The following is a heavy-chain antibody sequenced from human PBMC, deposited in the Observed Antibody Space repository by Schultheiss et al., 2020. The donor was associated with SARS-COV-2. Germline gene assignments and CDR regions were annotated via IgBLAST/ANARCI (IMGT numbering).Heavy chain of an antibody. D-gene: IGHD3-22*01. J-gene: IGHJ4*02. CDR2: IFSNDEK. Sequence: SGPTLVKPTQTLTLTCTFSGFSLNTREVGVTWIRQPPGAPLEWLAHIFSNDEKSYSTSLKSRLTISQDTPKKQVVLTMTNMDPADTATYYCARMTKYYYDRSGCIDYWGQGILVTVSS. CDR1: GFSLNTREVG. CDR3: ARMTKYYYDRSGCIDY. V-gene: IGHV2-26*01.